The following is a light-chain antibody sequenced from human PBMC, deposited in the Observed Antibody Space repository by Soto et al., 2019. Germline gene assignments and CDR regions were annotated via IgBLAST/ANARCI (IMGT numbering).Light chain of an antibody. CDR2: INSDGSH. CDR3: QTGGTGIV. CDR1: SGHSSFA. J-gene: IGLJ2*01. Sequence: QPVLTQSPSASASLGASVKLTCTLSSGHSSFAIAWHQQQPEKGPLYLMKINSDGSHTKGDGIPDRFSGSGSGAERYITISSLQSEDEAEYYCQTGGTGIVFGGGTKLTVL. V-gene: IGLV4-69*01.